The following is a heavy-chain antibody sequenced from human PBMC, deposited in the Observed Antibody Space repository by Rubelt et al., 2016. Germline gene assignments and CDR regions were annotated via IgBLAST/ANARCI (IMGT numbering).Heavy chain of an antibody. CDR2: IYYSGST. CDR1: GGSISSYY. D-gene: IGHD3-3*01. V-gene: IGHV4-59*08. J-gene: IGHJ3*02. CDR3: ARHAPYDFWSGYPTSGAFAI. Sequence: QVQLQESGPGLVKPSETLSLTCTVSGGSISSYYWSWIRQPPGKGLEWIGYIYYSGSTNYNPSLNSRVLILVYTSNNPFSLTLSSVTSPDTAVYYCARHAPYDFWSGYPTSGAFAIWGQGTMVTVSS.